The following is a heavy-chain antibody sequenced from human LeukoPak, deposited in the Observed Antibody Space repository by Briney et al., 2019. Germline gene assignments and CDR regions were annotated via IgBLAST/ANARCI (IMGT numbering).Heavy chain of an antibody. CDR1: GGSISYYY. Sequence: SETLSLTCTVSGGSISYYYWSWIRQPPGKGLEWIGYIYYSGSTDYNPSLKSRVTISIDTSKNQFSLKLTSVTAADTAVYYCARDGKISPYSGMGVWGQGTTVTVSS. CDR2: IYYSGST. V-gene: IGHV4-59*01. J-gene: IGHJ6*02. CDR3: ARDGKISPYSGMGV.